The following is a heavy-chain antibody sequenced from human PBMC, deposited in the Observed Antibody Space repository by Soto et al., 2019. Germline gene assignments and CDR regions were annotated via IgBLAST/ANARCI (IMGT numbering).Heavy chain of an antibody. Sequence: SETLSLTCTVSGGSISSYYWSWIRQPPGKGLEWIGYIYYSGSTNYNPSLKSRVTISVDTSKNQFSLKLSSVTAADTAVYYCARWAGYYYYMDVWGKGTTVTVSS. J-gene: IGHJ6*03. CDR3: ARWAGYYYYMDV. CDR2: IYYSGST. V-gene: IGHV4-59*08. CDR1: GGSISSYY.